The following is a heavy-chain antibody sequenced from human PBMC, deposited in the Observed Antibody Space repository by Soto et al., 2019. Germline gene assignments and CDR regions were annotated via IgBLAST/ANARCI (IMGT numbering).Heavy chain of an antibody. CDR1: GFIFDDYA. D-gene: IGHD6-19*01. J-gene: IGHJ5*02. CDR3: AKATSSGWYGNWFDP. CDR2: INCNSASI. Sequence: GGSLRLSCAASGFIFDDYAMHWVRQAPGKGLEWVSGINCNSASIGYADSVKGRFTISRDNAKNSLYLQMNSLRTEDTAFYYCAKATSSGWYGNWFDPWGQGTMVTV. V-gene: IGHV3-9*01.